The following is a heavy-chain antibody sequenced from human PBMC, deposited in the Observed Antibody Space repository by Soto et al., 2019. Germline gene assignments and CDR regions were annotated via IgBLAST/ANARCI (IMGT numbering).Heavy chain of an antibody. V-gene: IGHV3-30*18. Sequence: QVQLVESGGGVVQPGRSLRLSCAASGFTFSSYGMHWVRQAPGKGLEWVAVISYDGSNKYYADSVNGRFTISRDNSKNTLYLQMHILRAEDTAVYYCAKDILGYCSSTSCYARGFDPWGQGTLVTVSS. CDR1: GFTFSSYG. J-gene: IGHJ5*02. CDR3: AKDILGYCSSTSCYARGFDP. CDR2: ISYDGSNK. D-gene: IGHD2-2*01.